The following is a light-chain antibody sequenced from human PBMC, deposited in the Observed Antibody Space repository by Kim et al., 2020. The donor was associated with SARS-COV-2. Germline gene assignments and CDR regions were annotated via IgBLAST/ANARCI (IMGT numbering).Light chain of an antibody. CDR1: EGSGDY. J-gene: IGKJ4*01. Sequence: GSVRDSITINCRASEGSGDYVAWYQQKPGKPPNLLIYAASTLRGGVTSRFRGTRSGTDYTLTINSLQPEDVATYYCQKYNNDTLTFGEGTKVDIK. CDR2: AAS. V-gene: IGKV1-27*01. CDR3: QKYNNDTLT.